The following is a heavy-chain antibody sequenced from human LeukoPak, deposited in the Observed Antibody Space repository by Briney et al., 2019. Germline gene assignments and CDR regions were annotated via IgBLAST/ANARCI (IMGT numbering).Heavy chain of an antibody. J-gene: IGHJ4*02. CDR1: GFIFSDYY. D-gene: IGHD4-17*01. Sequence: MAGGSLRLSCPASGFIFSDYYMSWIRQAPGKGLGWVSYISSSSSYINYADSVKGRFTISRDNAKNSLYLQMNSLRAEDTAVYYCARVSYGDSGYFDYWGQGTLVTVSS. V-gene: IGHV3-11*06. CDR3: ARVSYGDSGYFDY. CDR2: ISSSSSYI.